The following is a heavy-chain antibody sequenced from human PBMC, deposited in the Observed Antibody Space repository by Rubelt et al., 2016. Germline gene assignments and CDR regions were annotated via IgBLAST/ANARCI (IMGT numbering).Heavy chain of an antibody. CDR3: ARRSSSLAY. Sequence: PCKGLEWVAGMSYDGSKEYFADSVKGRLTISRDNSKNTLYLQMNSLTVEDTAVYYCARRSSSLAYWGQGTLVTVSS. V-gene: IGHV3-30*03. CDR2: MSYDGSKE. D-gene: IGHD6-13*01. J-gene: IGHJ4*02.